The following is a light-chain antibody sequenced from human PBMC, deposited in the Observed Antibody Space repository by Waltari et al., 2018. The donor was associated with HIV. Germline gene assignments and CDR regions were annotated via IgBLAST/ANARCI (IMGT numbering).Light chain of an antibody. J-gene: IGLJ1*01. CDR3: NARDSSGNV. V-gene: IGLV3-19*01. CDR1: SLRSCY. Sequence: SSELTQDPAVSVALRQTVRITCQGDSLRSCYASRYQQKPGQAPVVFIYGTNNRPSGIPDRLSGSSSGNTASLTITGAQAEDEADYYCNARDSSGNVFGTGTKVTVL. CDR2: GTN.